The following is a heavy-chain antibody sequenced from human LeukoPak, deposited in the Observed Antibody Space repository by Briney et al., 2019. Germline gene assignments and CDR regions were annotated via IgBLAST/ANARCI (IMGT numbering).Heavy chain of an antibody. V-gene: IGHV3-30-3*01. CDR3: AKEGYDFWSGYCDY. D-gene: IGHD3-3*01. J-gene: IGHJ4*02. Sequence: GRSLRLSCAASGFTFSSYAMHWVRQAPGKGLEWVAVISYDGSNKYYAGSVKGRFTISRDNSKNTLYLQMNSLRAEDTAVYYCAKEGYDFWSGYCDYWGQGTLVTVSS. CDR2: ISYDGSNK. CDR1: GFTFSSYA.